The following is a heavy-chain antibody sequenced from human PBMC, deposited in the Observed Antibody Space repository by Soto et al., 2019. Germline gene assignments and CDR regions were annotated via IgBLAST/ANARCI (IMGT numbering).Heavy chain of an antibody. V-gene: IGHV1-46*03. CDR1: GYTFTSYY. D-gene: IGHD4-17*01. J-gene: IGHJ6*03. CDR3: ARADYGDYVYYYMDV. Sequence: ASVKVSCKASGYTFTSYYMHWVRQAPGQGLEWMGIINPSGGSTSYAQKFQGRVTMTRDTSTSTVYMELSSLRSEDTAEYYCARADYGDYVYYYMDVWGKGTTVTVSS. CDR2: INPSGGST.